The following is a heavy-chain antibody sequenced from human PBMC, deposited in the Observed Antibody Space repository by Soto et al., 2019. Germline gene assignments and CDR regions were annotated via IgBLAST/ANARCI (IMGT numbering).Heavy chain of an antibody. J-gene: IGHJ6*02. CDR1: GGTFSSYA. V-gene: IGHV1-69*01. CDR2: IIPIFGTA. Sequence: QVQLVQSGAEVKKPGSSVKVSCKASGGTFSSYAISWVRQAPGQGLEWMGGIIPIFGTANYAQKFQGRVTITADESTSTAYMELSSLRSEDTAVYYCARSPVYSYGLIYYYGMDVWGQGTTVTVSS. CDR3: ARSPVYSYGLIYYYGMDV. D-gene: IGHD5-18*01.